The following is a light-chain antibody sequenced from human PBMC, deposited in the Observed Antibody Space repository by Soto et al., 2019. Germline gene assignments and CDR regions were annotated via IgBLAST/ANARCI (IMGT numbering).Light chain of an antibody. Sequence: SVVGQPASLSGSPWQPNNNSRTGNRTDVGRYNYVSWYQQHPGKAPKLMVYDVSNRPSWVSNRFSGSKSGITASLTISGLQAEDEADYYCTSYTSDSTYVFGTGTKVTV. V-gene: IGLV2-14*01. J-gene: IGLJ1*01. CDR2: DVS. CDR3: TSYTSDSTYV. CDR1: RTDVGRYNY.